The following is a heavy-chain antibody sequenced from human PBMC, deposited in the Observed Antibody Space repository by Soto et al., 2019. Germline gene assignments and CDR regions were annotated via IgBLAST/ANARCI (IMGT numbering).Heavy chain of an antibody. Sequence: PGGSLRLSCAASGFTFSSYAMHWVRQAPCKGLEWVAVISYDGSNKYYADSVKGRFTISRDNSKNTLYLQVNSLRAEDTAVYYCARGRLVLRFLEWLFDYWGQGTLVTVSS. D-gene: IGHD3-3*01. CDR2: ISYDGSNK. V-gene: IGHV3-30-3*01. CDR1: GFTFSSYA. CDR3: ARGRLVLRFLEWLFDY. J-gene: IGHJ4*02.